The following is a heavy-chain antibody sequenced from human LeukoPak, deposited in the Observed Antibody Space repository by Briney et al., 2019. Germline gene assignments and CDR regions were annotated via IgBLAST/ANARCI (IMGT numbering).Heavy chain of an antibody. Sequence: GGSLRLSCAASGFTFSSYAMSWVRQAPGKGLEWVSAISGSGGSTYYADSVKGRFTIFRDNSKNTLYLQMNSLRAEDTAVYYCAKVEGRSNWDYYYYMDVWGKGTTVTVSS. V-gene: IGHV3-23*01. CDR1: GFTFSSYA. CDR2: ISGSGGST. J-gene: IGHJ6*03. CDR3: AKVEGRSNWDYYYYMDV. D-gene: IGHD1-26*01.